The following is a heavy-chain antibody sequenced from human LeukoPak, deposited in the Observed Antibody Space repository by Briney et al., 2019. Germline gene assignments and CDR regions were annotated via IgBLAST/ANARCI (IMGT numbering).Heavy chain of an antibody. V-gene: IGHV4-59*01. CDR1: GGSISGYY. D-gene: IGHD3-9*01. CDR3: AKGLLRDYDWLSS. CDR2: ISYSGST. Sequence: SETLSLTCTVSGGSISGYYWSWIRQPPGEGLEWVGYISYSGSTNYNPSLNSRVIISVDTSKNQFSLKLTSVTAADTAVYYCAKGLLRDYDWLSSWGQGTLVTVSS. J-gene: IGHJ5*02.